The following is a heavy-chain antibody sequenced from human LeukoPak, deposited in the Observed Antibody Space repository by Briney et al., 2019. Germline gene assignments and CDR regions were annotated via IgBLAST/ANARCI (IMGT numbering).Heavy chain of an antibody. D-gene: IGHD3-10*01. V-gene: IGHV1-18*01. Sequence: VASVKVSCKASGYTFTSYGISWVRQAPGQRLEWMGWISAYNGNTNYAQKLQGRVTMTTDTSTSTAYMELRSLRSDDTVVYYCARSEVLLWFGELGGYWGQGTLVTVSS. J-gene: IGHJ4*02. CDR3: ARSEVLLWFGELGGY. CDR1: GYTFTSYG. CDR2: ISAYNGNT.